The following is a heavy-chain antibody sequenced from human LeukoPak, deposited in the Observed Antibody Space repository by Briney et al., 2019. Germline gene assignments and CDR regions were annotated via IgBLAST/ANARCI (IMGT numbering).Heavy chain of an antibody. J-gene: IGHJ4*02. CDR1: GGSISSYY. CDR3: ARVHDYGDYVWR. V-gene: IGHV4-59*08. D-gene: IGHD4-17*01. CDR2: IYYSGST. Sequence: SETLSLTCTVSGGSISSYYWSWIRQPPGKGLEWIGYIYYSGSTNYNPSLKSRVTISVDTSKNQFSLKLSSVTASDTAVYYCARVHDYGDYVWRWGQGTLVTVSS.